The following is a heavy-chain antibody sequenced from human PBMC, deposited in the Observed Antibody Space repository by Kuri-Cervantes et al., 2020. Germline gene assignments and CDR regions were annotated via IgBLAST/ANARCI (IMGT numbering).Heavy chain of an antibody. CDR1: GYSISTGYY. Sequence: SETLSLTCTVSGYSISTGYYWGWIRQAPGEGLEWIGSMYYTGSTYNNPSLRSRVTMSVDTSKNQFSLNLNSVTAANTAVYYCTRVLDYYGSGSYGFDFWGPGTVVTVSS. V-gene: IGHV4-38-2*02. CDR3: TRVLDYYGSGSYGFDF. J-gene: IGHJ3*01. D-gene: IGHD3-10*01. CDR2: MYYTGST.